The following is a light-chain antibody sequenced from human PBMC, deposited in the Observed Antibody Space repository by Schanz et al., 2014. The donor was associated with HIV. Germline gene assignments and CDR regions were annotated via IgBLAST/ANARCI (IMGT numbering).Light chain of an antibody. J-gene: IGLJ3*02. V-gene: IGLV1-44*01. Sequence: QSLLTQPPSVSGTPGQSVTISCSGSRSTLERTPVDWYQHLPGTAPRLLIHNDNQRPSGVPDRFSGSKSDTSASLAITGLQSEDEAAYYCQSYDSGLSGSVFGGGTKLTVL. CDR3: QSYDSGLSGSV. CDR1: RSTLERTP. CDR2: NDN.